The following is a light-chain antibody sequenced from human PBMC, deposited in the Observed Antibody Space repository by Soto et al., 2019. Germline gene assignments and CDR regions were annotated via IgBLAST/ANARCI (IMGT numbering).Light chain of an antibody. J-gene: IGLJ3*02. CDR1: SSDIGSYNY. V-gene: IGLV2-14*01. Sequence: QSVLTQPASVSGSPGQSITISCTGASSDIGSYNYVSWYQQHLGKAPKLIIYEVSIRPSGVSNRLSGSKSGNTASLTISGLQTEDEADYYCSSYTGTTTVFGGGTKLTVL. CDR2: EVS. CDR3: SSYTGTTTV.